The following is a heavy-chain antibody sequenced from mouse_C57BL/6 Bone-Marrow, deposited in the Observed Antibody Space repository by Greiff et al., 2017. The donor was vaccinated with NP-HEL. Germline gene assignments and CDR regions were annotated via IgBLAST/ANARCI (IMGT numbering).Heavy chain of an antibody. V-gene: IGHV5-2*03. D-gene: IGHD1-1*01. Sequence: DVMLVESGGGLVQPGESLKLSCESNEYEFPSHDMSWVRKTPEKRLELVAAINSDGGSTYYPDTMERRFIISRDNTKKTLYLQMSSLRSEYTALYYCARRGGSSYWYFYVWGTGTTVTVSS. CDR2: INSDGGST. CDR1: EYEFPSHD. J-gene: IGHJ1*03. CDR3: ARRGGSSYWYFYV.